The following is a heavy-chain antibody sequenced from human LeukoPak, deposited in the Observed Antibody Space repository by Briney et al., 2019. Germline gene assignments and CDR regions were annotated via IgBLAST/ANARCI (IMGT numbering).Heavy chain of an antibody. J-gene: IGHJ5*02. CDR3: ARGGRYFDWPTRGRWFDP. Sequence: SETLSLTCTVSGGSISSSSYYWSWIRQPPGKGLEWIGEINHSGSTNYNPSLKSRVTISVDTSKNQFSLKLSSVTAADTAVYYCARGGRYFDWPTRGRWFDPWGQGTLVTVSS. CDR2: INHSGST. CDR1: GGSISSSSYY. D-gene: IGHD3-9*01. V-gene: IGHV4-39*07.